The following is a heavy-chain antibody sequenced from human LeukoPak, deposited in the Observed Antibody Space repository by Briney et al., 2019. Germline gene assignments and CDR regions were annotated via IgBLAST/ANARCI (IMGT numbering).Heavy chain of an antibody. J-gene: IGHJ4*02. CDR1: GFTFSSYW. Sequence: PGGSLRLSCAASGFTFSSYWMHWVRQAPGKGLVGVSRINSDGTSRSYADSVKGRFTISRDNAKNTLYLQMNSLRAEDTAVYYCARDRDYGDYDFDYWGQGTLVTVSS. V-gene: IGHV3-74*01. D-gene: IGHD4-17*01. CDR2: INSDGTSR. CDR3: ARDRDYGDYDFDY.